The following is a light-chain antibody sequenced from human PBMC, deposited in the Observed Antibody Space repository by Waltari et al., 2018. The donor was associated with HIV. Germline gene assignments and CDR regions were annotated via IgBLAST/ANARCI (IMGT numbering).Light chain of an antibody. CDR2: DVS. V-gene: IGKV1-33*01. J-gene: IGKJ4*01. Sequence: DIQMTQSPSSLSASVGDRVTITCQASHDISNNLNWYQHKPGKPPKLLIYDVSFLETGVPSRFSGSRSGTYFTFTISSLQPEDTATYYCQQFDNFPLTFGGGTKVELK. CDR3: QQFDNFPLT. CDR1: HDISNN.